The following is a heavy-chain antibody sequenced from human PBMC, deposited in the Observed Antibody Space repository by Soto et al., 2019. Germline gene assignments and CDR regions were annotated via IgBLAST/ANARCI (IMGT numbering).Heavy chain of an antibody. CDR2: ISSTGTSM. Sequence: VQLVESGGDLVQPGGSLRLSCAASGFTFSSYEMNWVRQAPGKGLEWVSYISSTGTSMDYADSVKGRFTISRDNAKNSLFLQLNSLRDEDTAGYYCARETHFIDYWGQGTLVSVSA. CDR3: ARETHFIDY. V-gene: IGHV3-48*03. J-gene: IGHJ4*02. CDR1: GFTFSSYE.